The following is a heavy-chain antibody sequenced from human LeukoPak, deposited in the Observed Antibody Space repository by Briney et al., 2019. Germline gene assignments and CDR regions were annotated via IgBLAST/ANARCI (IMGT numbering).Heavy chain of an antibody. CDR1: GYTLTSYD. D-gene: IGHD6-6*01. V-gene: IGHV1-8*01. CDR3: ARGGTIAARGGNWFDP. Sequence: ASVKVSCKASGYTLTSYDINWVRQATGQGLEWMGWMNPNSGNTGYAQKFQGRVTMTRNTSISTAYMELSSLRSEDTAVYYCARGGTIAARGGNWFDPWGQGALVTVSS. J-gene: IGHJ5*02. CDR2: MNPNSGNT.